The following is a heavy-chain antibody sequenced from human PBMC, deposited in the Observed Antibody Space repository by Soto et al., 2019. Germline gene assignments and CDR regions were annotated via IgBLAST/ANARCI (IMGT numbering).Heavy chain of an antibody. CDR3: ARDVGRWLPPRYYYYGMEV. J-gene: IGHJ6*01. CDR2: ISSSSSYI. CDR1: VFTFSSYS. V-gene: IGHV3-21*01. D-gene: IGHD5-12*01. Sequence: VGSLRLSCASSVFTFSSYSMNWVRHSPGKWLEWVSSISSSSSYIYYADSVKGRFTISRDNAKNSLYLQMNSLRAEDTAVYYCARDVGRWLPPRYYYYGMEVWGQGTTVSLSS.